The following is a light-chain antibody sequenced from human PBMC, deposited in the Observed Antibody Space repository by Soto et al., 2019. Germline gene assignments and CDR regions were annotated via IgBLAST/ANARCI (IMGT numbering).Light chain of an antibody. J-gene: IGLJ1*01. Sequence: QSVLTQPPSASGTPGQRVTISCSGSSSNIGSYYVYWYQQLPGTAPKLLIYRNNQRPSGVRDRFSGSKSGTSASLAISGLRAEDEADYYCAAWDDSLSGGVFGTGTKLTVL. CDR2: RNN. CDR3: AAWDDSLSGGV. CDR1: SSNIGSYY. V-gene: IGLV1-47*01.